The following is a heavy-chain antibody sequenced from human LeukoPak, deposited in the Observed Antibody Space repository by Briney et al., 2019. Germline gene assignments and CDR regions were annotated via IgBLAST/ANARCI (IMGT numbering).Heavy chain of an antibody. CDR2: ISWNSGSI. D-gene: IGHD3-10*01. CDR1: GFTFDVYA. CDR3: AKDWGSGSPYAFDI. J-gene: IGHJ3*02. Sequence: GGSLRLSCEASGFTFDVYATHWVRQPPGKGLEWVSGISWNSGSIGYADSVKGRFTISRDNAKNSLYLKMNSLRAEDTALYYCAKDWGSGSPYAFDIWGQGTMVTVSS. V-gene: IGHV3-9*01.